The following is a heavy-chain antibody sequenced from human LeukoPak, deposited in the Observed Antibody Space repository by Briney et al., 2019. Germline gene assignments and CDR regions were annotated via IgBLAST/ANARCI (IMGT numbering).Heavy chain of an antibody. CDR1: GFTFSSYG. V-gene: IGHV3-33*06. Sequence: GGSLRLSCAASGFTFSSYGMHWVRQAPSKGLEWVAVIWYDGSNKYYADSVKGRFTISRDNSKNRLYLQMNSLRAEDTAVYYCAKDTSYYGSGSYGTGGYYFDYWGQGTLVTVSS. CDR2: IWYDGSNK. D-gene: IGHD3-10*01. CDR3: AKDTSYYGSGSYGTGGYYFDY. J-gene: IGHJ4*02.